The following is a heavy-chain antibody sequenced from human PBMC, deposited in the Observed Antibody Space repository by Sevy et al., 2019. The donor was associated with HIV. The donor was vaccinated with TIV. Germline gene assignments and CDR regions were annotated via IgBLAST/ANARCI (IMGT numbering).Heavy chain of an antibody. Sequence: GGSLRLSCAASGFTFSSYAMHWVRQAPGKGLEWVAVISYDGSNKYYADSVKGRFTISRDNSKNTLYLQMNSLRAEDTAVYYCARVPTGYYPNPFDYWGQGTLVTVSS. D-gene: IGHD3-9*01. CDR1: GFTFSSYA. CDR2: ISYDGSNK. J-gene: IGHJ4*02. V-gene: IGHV3-30*04. CDR3: ARVPTGYYPNPFDY.